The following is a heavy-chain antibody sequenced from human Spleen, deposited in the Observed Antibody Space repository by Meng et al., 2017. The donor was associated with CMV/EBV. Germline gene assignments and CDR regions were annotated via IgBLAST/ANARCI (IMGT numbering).Heavy chain of an antibody. CDR3: AGGPYYYDSSGYSY. V-gene: IGHV3-7*01. D-gene: IGHD3-22*01. J-gene: IGHJ4*02. CDR1: GFSFSTYW. Sequence: GESLKISCAASGFSFSTYWMTWVRQAPGKGLEWVANIKQDGSEKYYVDSVKGRFTISRDNAKNSLYLQMNSLRAEDTAVYYCAGGPYYYDSSGYSYWGQGTLVTVSS. CDR2: IKQDGSEK.